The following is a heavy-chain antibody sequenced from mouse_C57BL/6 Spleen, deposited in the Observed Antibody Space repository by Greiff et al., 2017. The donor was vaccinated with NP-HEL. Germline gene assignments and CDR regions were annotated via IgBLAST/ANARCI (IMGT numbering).Heavy chain of an antibody. Sequence: EVQGVESGGDLVKPGGSLKLSCAASGFTFSSYGMSWVRQTPDKRLEWVATISSGGSYTYYPDSVKGRFTISRDNAKNTLYLQMSSLKSEDTAMYYWARHEGIYDGYYFDYWGQGTTLTVSS. CDR2: ISSGGSYT. V-gene: IGHV5-6*01. J-gene: IGHJ2*01. D-gene: IGHD2-3*01. CDR3: ARHEGIYDGYYFDY. CDR1: GFTFSSYG.